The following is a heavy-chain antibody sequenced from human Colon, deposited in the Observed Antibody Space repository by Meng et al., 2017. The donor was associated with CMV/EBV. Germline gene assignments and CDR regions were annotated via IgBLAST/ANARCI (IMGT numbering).Heavy chain of an antibody. Sequence: GSLRLSCSVSGSSVNSDRFYWSWIRQPPGGGLEWIGYIYYNGSTKYNSSLKSRVTISLDTSKNQFSLEMTSVTAADTAMYYCAREGHRYSYLIEWGQGTLVTVSS. CDR3: AREGHRYSYLIE. D-gene: IGHD5-18*01. CDR1: GSSVNSDRFY. CDR2: IYYNGST. J-gene: IGHJ4*02. V-gene: IGHV4-61*01.